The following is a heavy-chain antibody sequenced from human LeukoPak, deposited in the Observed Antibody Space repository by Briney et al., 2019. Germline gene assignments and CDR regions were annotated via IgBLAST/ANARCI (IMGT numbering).Heavy chain of an antibody. CDR3: ARDLHWSYYYGSGSYYSNYYGMDV. D-gene: IGHD3-10*01. CDR2: IYYSGST. Sequence: SETLSLTCTVSGGSISSGGYYWSWIRQHPGKGLEWIGYIYYSGSTYYNPSLKSRVTISVDTSKNQFSLKLSSVTAADTAVYYCARDLHWSYYYGSGSYYSNYYGMDVWGQGTTVTVSS. J-gene: IGHJ6*02. V-gene: IGHV4-31*03. CDR1: GGSISSGGYY.